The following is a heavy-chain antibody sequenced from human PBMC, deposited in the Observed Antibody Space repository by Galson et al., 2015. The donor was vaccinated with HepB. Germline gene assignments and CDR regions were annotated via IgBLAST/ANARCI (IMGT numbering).Heavy chain of an antibody. CDR2: ISGYNGNT. J-gene: IGHJ4*02. CDR3: ARDGREGEVLTE. V-gene: IGHV1-18*01. D-gene: IGHD3-9*01. Sequence: SVKVSCKASGYTFTHFAISWVRQAPGQGLEWMGWISGYNGNTKYAQKFHGRVTMTTDTSTTTAYMELRSLRSDDTSVYYCARDGREGEVLTEWGQGTLVTVSS. CDR1: GYTFTHFA.